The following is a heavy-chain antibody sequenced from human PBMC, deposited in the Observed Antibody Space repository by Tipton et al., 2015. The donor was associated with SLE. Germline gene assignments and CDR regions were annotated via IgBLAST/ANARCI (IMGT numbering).Heavy chain of an antibody. D-gene: IGHD6-13*01. CDR2: INHSGST. CDR1: GGSISSHY. Sequence: TLSLTCTVSGGSISSHYWSWIRQPPGKGLEWIGEINHSGSTNYNPSLKSRVTISVDTSKNQFSLKLSSVTAADTAVYYCARSSGYSSSWYKAFDIWGQGTMVTVSS. J-gene: IGHJ3*02. CDR3: ARSSGYSSSWYKAFDI. V-gene: IGHV4-34*01.